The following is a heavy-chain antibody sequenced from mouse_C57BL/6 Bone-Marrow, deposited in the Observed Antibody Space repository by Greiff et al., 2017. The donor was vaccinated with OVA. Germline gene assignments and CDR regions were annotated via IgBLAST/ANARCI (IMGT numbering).Heavy chain of an antibody. V-gene: IGHV6-3*01. CDR1: GFTFSNYW. CDR3: TSHFLLCPSYWYFDV. CDR2: IRLKSDNYAT. Sequence: EVKLVESGGGLVQPGGSMKLSCVASGFTFSNYWMNWVRQSPEKGLEWVAQIRLKSDNYATHYAVSVKGRFTISRDDSKSNVYLNTHNLKAEDTGIYYCTSHFLLCPSYWYFDVWGTGTTVTVSS. J-gene: IGHJ1*03. D-gene: IGHD2-10*01.